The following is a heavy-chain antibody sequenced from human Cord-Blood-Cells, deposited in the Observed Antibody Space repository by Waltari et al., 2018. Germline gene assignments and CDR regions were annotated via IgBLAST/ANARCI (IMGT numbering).Heavy chain of an antibody. CDR2: INPNIGGT. V-gene: IGHV1-2*02. Sequence: QVQLVQSGAEVKKPGASVQVSCKASGYTCTGYYMHWVRQAPGQGLEWMGWINPNIGGTNYAQKFQGRVTMTRDTSISTAYMELSRLRSDDTAVYYCARDSYYDSSGYYDYWGQGTLVTVSS. D-gene: IGHD3-22*01. CDR3: ARDSYYDSSGYYDY. J-gene: IGHJ4*02. CDR1: GYTCTGYY.